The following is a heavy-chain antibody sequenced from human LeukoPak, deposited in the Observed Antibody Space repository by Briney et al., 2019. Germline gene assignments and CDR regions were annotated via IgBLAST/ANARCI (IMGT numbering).Heavy chain of an antibody. Sequence: SEPLSLTCTVSGGSISSYYWSWIRQPPGKGLEWIGYIYYSGSTNYNPSLKSRVTISVDTSKNQFSLKLSSVTAADTAVYYCARVSARGWFDPWGQGTLVTVSS. V-gene: IGHV4-59*01. J-gene: IGHJ5*02. CDR2: IYYSGST. CDR3: ARVSARGWFDP. CDR1: GGSISSYY. D-gene: IGHD3-10*01.